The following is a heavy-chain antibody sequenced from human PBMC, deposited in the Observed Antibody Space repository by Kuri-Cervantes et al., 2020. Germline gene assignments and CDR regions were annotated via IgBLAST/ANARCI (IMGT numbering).Heavy chain of an antibody. Sequence: GGSLRLPCAASGFTFSSYGMHWVRQAPGKGLEWVAVISYDGSNKYYADSVKGRFTISRDNSKNTLYLQMNNLRAEDTAVYYCAREGSGWFDYWGQGTLVTVSS. V-gene: IGHV3-30*03. CDR3: AREGSGWFDY. CDR1: GFTFSSYG. CDR2: ISYDGSNK. D-gene: IGHD6-19*01. J-gene: IGHJ4*02.